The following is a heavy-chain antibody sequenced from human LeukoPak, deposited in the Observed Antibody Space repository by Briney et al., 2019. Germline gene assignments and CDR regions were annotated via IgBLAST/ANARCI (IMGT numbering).Heavy chain of an antibody. CDR2: INHSGST. J-gene: IGHJ5*02. D-gene: IGHD5-24*01. CDR3: ARKRWLHTIGARPNWFDP. V-gene: IGHV4-39*07. Sequence: PSETLSLTCTVSGGSIGSSSYYWGWIRQPPGKGLEWIGEINHSGSTNYNPSLKSRVTISVDTSKNQFSLKLSSVTAADTAVYYCARKRWLHTIGARPNWFDPWGQGTLVTVSS. CDR1: GGSIGSSSYY.